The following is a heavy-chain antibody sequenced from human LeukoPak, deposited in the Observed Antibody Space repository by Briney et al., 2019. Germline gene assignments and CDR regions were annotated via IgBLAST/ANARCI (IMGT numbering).Heavy chain of an antibody. V-gene: IGHV4-4*02. CDR1: GGSISTNNW. J-gene: IGHJ4*02. Sequence: SGTLSLTCAVSGGSISTNNWWSWVRQPPGKGLEWIGEIYHAGSTNYSPSLRSRVTMSIDKSNNQFPLNLNSVTAADTAVYYCAKSGDYLWDYWGQGTLVTVSS. CDR2: IYHAGST. D-gene: IGHD3-16*01. CDR3: AKSGDYLWDY.